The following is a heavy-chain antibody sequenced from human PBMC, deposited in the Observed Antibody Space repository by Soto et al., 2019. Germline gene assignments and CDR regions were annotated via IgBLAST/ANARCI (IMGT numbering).Heavy chain of an antibody. CDR2: ISYDGSNK. D-gene: IGHD3-3*01. CDR3: AKGTVLRFLPRGFGMDV. V-gene: IGHV3-30*18. Sequence: GESLKISCAASGFTFSSYGMHWVRQAPGKGLEWVAVISYDGSNKYYADSVKGRFTISRDNSKNTLYLQMNSLRAEDTAVYYCAKGTVLRFLPRGFGMDVWGQGTTVTVSS. CDR1: GFTFSSYG. J-gene: IGHJ6*02.